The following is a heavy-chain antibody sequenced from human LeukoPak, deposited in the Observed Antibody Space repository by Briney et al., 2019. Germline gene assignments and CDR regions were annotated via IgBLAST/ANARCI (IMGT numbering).Heavy chain of an antibody. Sequence: GGSLRLSCAASGLTFSSYAMSWVRQAPGKGLEYVSAISSNGGSTYYANSVKGRFTISRDNSKNTLYLQMGSLRAEDMAVYYCARTVVVTAIRTSYYYYMDVWGKGTTVTISS. CDR2: ISSNGGST. CDR1: GLTFSSYA. CDR3: ARTVVVTAIRTSYYYYMDV. V-gene: IGHV3-64*01. D-gene: IGHD2-21*02. J-gene: IGHJ6*03.